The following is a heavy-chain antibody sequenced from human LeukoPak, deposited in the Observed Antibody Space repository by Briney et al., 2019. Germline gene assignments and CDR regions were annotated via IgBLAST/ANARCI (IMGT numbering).Heavy chain of an antibody. Sequence: SETLSLTCTVSGGSINSYWWSWIRQPAGKGLEFIGRIYTTGMTNYNPSLKSRVSMSVDTSKNQFSLELRSVTAADTAVYFCARAGYTISSYRFDYWGQGALVTVSS. CDR2: IYTTGMT. V-gene: IGHV4-4*07. D-gene: IGHD3-16*02. CDR3: ARAGYTISSYRFDY. CDR1: GGSINSYW. J-gene: IGHJ4*02.